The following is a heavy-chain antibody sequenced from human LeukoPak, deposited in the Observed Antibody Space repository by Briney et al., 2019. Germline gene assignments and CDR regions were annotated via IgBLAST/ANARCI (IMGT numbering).Heavy chain of an antibody. CDR2: ISYDGSNK. V-gene: IGHV3-30-3*01. CDR1: GFTFSSYA. J-gene: IGHJ6*03. Sequence: GRSLRLSCAASGFTFSSYAMHWVRQAPGKGLEWVAVISYDGSNKYYADSVKGRFTISRDNSKNTLYLQMNSLRAEDTAVYYCARDQIDDFWSGYGESYYYYYMDVWGKGTTVTVSS. CDR3: ARDQIDDFWSGYGESYYYYYMDV. D-gene: IGHD3-3*01.